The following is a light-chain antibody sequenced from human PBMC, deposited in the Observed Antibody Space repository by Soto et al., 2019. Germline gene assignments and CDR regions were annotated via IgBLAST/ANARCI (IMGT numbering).Light chain of an antibody. CDR1: ETISRY. V-gene: IGKV1-39*01. Sequence: DIQMTQSPSSLSASIGERVIITCRASETISRYLNWYQSKPGKAPRLLISAASSLQSGVSSRFSGSYSGTDFTLTISSLQPEDFATYLCQQSYSSPLTFGGGTNVDMK. J-gene: IGKJ4*01. CDR3: QQSYSSPLT. CDR2: AAS.